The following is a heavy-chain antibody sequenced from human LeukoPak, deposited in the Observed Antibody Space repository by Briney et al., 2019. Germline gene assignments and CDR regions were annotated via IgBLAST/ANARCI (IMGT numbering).Heavy chain of an antibody. J-gene: IGHJ4*02. CDR2: IYYSGST. CDR3: ASGDSSGYYYFDY. CDR1: GGSISSGGYY. D-gene: IGHD3-22*01. Sequence: SQTLSLTCTVSGGSISSGGYYWSWIRQHPGKGLEWIGYIYYSGSTYYNPSLKSRVTISVDTSKNQFSLKLSSVTVADTAVYYCASGDSSGYYYFDYWGQGTLVTVSS. V-gene: IGHV4-31*03.